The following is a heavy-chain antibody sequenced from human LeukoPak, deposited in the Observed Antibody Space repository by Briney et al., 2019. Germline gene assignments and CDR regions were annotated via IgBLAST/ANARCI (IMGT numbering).Heavy chain of an antibody. J-gene: IGHJ3*02. CDR2: IYYSGST. Sequence: ASETLSLTCSVSGGSISSSSYYWGWIRQPPGKGLEWIGSIYYSGSTYYNPSLKSRVTISVDTSKNHFSLKLSSVTAADTAVYYCAREGGDSSGGFAFDIWGQGTMVTVSS. CDR3: AREGGDSSGGFAFDI. V-gene: IGHV4-39*07. CDR1: GGSISSSSYY. D-gene: IGHD3-22*01.